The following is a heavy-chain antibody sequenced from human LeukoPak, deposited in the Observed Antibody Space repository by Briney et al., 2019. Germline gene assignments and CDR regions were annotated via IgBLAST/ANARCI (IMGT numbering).Heavy chain of an antibody. J-gene: IGHJ6*03. CDR1: GGSISSYY. CDR3: AREAEDIVVVPAATYYYYYYMDV. Sequence: SETLPLTCTVSGGSISSYYWSWIRQPAGKGLEWIGRIYTSGSTNYNPSLKSRVTMSVDTSKNQFSLKLSSVTAADTAVYYCAREAEDIVVVPAATYYYYYYMDVWGKGTTVTVSS. D-gene: IGHD2-2*01. V-gene: IGHV4-4*07. CDR2: IYTSGST.